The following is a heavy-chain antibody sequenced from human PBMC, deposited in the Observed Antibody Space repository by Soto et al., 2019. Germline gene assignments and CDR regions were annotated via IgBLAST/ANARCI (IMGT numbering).Heavy chain of an antibody. CDR3: AKGTKRAAAGRYECYKYGMDV. D-gene: IGHD6-13*01. CDR2: ISGSGGSS. V-gene: IGHV3-23*01. Sequence: EVQLLESGGALEHPGGSLRLSCAASGFAFSTYAMTWVRQAPGKGLEWVSVISGSGGSSYYADSVKGRFTISRDNSKNTLYLQMNGLRADDTALYYYAKGTKRAAAGRYECYKYGMDVRGQGTTVTVAS. J-gene: IGHJ6*02. CDR1: GFAFSTYA.